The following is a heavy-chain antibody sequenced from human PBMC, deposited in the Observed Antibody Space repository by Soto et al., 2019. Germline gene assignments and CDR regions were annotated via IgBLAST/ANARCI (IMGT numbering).Heavy chain of an antibody. V-gene: IGHV5-51*01. CDR1: GYSFTTYW. D-gene: IGHD6-13*01. Sequence: GESLKISCKGSGYSFTTYWIAWVRQLPGKGLEWMGIIYPGDSQTSYSPSFQGQVTISADRSFTTAYLQWSSLKASDTAMYYCAGHFSRTAADDYWGQGTLVTVSS. J-gene: IGHJ4*02. CDR3: AGHFSRTAADDY. CDR2: IYPGDSQT.